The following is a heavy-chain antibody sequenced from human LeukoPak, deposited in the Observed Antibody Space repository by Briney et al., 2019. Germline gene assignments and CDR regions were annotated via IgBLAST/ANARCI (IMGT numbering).Heavy chain of an antibody. J-gene: IGHJ6*03. CDR2: IYYSGST. CDR1: GGSINTGGYY. CDR3: ARGRSGSYGAYYYMDV. D-gene: IGHD3-10*01. V-gene: IGHV4-31*03. Sequence: SQTLSPTCTVSGGSINTGGYYWSWIRQHPGKDLEWIGYIYYSGSTYYSPSLESRLTISVDTSQNHFSLKLSSVTAADTSIHYCARGRSGSYGAYYYMDVWGKGTTVTVSS.